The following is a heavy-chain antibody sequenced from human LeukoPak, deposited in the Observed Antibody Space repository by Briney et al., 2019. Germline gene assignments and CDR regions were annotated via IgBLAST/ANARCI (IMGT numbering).Heavy chain of an antibody. CDR3: ATREAAVGAFDI. CDR2: IYVGGNT. J-gene: IGHJ3*02. D-gene: IGHD6-13*01. Sequence: GGSLRLSCSASGFTFTTYGMNWVRQAPGKGLEWVSIIYVGGNTYYADSVKGRFTISRDSSKNTLYLRMNSLRVEETAVYYCATREAAVGAFDIWGQGTLVTVSS. CDR1: GFTFTTYG. V-gene: IGHV3-53*01.